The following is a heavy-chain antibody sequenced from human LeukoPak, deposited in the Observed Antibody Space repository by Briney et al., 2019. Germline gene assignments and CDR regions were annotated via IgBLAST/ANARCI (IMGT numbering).Heavy chain of an antibody. CDR2: INPSGGST. V-gene: IGHV1-46*01. Sequence: RASVKVSCKASGYTFTSYYMRWVRQAPGQGLEWMGIINPSGGSTSYAQKFQGRVTMTRDTSTSTVYMELSSLRSEDTAVYYCARIYCSSTSCSNWFDPWGQGTLVTVSS. CDR1: GYTFTSYY. D-gene: IGHD2-2*01. CDR3: ARIYCSSTSCSNWFDP. J-gene: IGHJ5*02.